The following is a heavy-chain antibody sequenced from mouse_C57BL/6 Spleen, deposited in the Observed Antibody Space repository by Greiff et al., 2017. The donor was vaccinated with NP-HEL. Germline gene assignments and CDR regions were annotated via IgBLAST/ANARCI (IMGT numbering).Heavy chain of an antibody. D-gene: IGHD1-1*01. J-gene: IGHJ4*01. CDR1: GFTFSDYG. CDR2: ISSGSSTI. CDR3: ARHYGRTHYYSMDY. Sequence: EVQLVESGGGLVKPGGSLKLSCAASGFTFSDYGMHWVRQAPEKGLEWVAYISSGSSTIYYADTVKGRFTISRDNAKNTLFLQMTSLRSEDTAMYYCARHYGRTHYYSMDYWGQGTSVTVSS. V-gene: IGHV5-17*01.